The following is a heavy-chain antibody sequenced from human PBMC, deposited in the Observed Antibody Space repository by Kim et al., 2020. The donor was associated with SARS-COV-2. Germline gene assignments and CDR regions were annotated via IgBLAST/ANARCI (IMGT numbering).Heavy chain of an antibody. CDR2: ISWNSGSI. CDR3: AKLWGLSGSYTWGDDAFDI. Sequence: GGSLRLSCAASGFTFGDYAMHWVRQAPGKGLEWVSGISWNSGSIGYADSVKGRFTISRDNAKNSLYLQMNSLRAEDTALYYCAKLWGLSGSYTWGDDAFDIWGQGTMVTVSS. D-gene: IGHD1-26*01. CDR1: GFTFGDYA. V-gene: IGHV3-9*01. J-gene: IGHJ3*02.